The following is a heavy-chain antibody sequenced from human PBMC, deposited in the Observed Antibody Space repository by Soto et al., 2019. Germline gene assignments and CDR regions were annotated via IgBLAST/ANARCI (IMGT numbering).Heavy chain of an antibody. Sequence: ESGGGVVQPGRSLRLSCAASGFTFSSYGMHWVRQAPGKGLEWVAVIWYDGSNKYYADSVKGRFTISRDNSKNTLYLQMNSLRAEDTAVYYCARELTTIFGVVIIGAFDIWGQGTMVTVSS. CDR3: ARELTTIFGVVIIGAFDI. CDR1: GFTFSSYG. D-gene: IGHD3-3*01. V-gene: IGHV3-33*01. J-gene: IGHJ3*02. CDR2: IWYDGSNK.